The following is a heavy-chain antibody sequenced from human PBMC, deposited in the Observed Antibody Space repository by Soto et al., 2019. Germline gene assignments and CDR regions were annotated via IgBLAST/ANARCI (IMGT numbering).Heavy chain of an antibody. CDR2: IGTAGDT. CDR3: ARDWRGSSGPYGMDV. CDR1: GFTFSSYD. Sequence: GGSLRLSCAASGFTFSSYDMHWVRQATGKGLEWVSAIGTAGDTYYPGSVKGRFTISRENAKNSLYLQMNSLRAGDTAVYYFARDWRGSSGPYGMDVWGQLTTVIVSS. J-gene: IGHJ6*02. D-gene: IGHD6-19*01. V-gene: IGHV3-13*01.